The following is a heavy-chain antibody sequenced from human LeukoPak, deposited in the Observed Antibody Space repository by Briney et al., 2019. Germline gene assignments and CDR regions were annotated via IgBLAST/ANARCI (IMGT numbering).Heavy chain of an antibody. V-gene: IGHV4-39*01. J-gene: IGHJ5*02. CDR1: GGSISSSSYY. Sequence: SETLSLTCTVSGGSISSSSYYWGWIRQPPGKGLEWIGSIYYSGSTYYNPSLKSRVTISVYTSKNQFSLKLSSVTAADTAVYYCARLANTAYYDFWSGYFPNWFDPWGQGTLVTVSS. CDR2: IYYSGST. D-gene: IGHD3-3*01. CDR3: ARLANTAYYDFWSGYFPNWFDP.